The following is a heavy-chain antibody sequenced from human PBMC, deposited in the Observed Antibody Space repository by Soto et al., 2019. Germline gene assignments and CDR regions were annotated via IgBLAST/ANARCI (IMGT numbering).Heavy chain of an antibody. J-gene: IGHJ6*02. CDR1: GYSLTSYW. CDR3: ASPLPLHSRRWTYYSGMDV. V-gene: IGHV5-10-1*01. CDR2: IDPSDSYT. Sequence: GESLKISCKGSGYSLTSYWISGVRQMPGKGLEWMGRIDPSDSYTNYSPSFQGHVTISADKSISTAYLQWSSLKAPDTAMYYCASPLPLHSRRWTYYSGMDVSGQALTVTVTS. D-gene: IGHD6-13*01.